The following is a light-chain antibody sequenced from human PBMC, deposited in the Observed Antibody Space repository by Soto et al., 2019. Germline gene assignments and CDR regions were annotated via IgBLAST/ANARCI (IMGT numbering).Light chain of an antibody. Sequence: QSALTQPASVSGSPGQSITISCTGSSSDVGRYNYVSWYQQHPGKAPKLMISLVSGRPSGVSNRFSGSKSGNTASLTISGLQAEDEADYYCSSYTSAGTVIIGGGTQLTVL. CDR1: SSDVGRYNY. V-gene: IGLV2-14*03. CDR2: LVS. J-gene: IGLJ2*01. CDR3: SSYTSAGTVI.